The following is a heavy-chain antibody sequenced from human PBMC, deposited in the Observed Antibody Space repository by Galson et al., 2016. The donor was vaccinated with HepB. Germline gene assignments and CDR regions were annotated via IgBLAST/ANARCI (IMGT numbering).Heavy chain of an antibody. V-gene: IGHV1-8*01. CDR2: MNPNTGDT. Sequence: SVKVSCKASGYTLTSYDIIWVRQATGQGLEYMGWMNPNTGDTDYVQKFQGRVTMTRDTSISTVYMDLSSLRSEDTAVYYCASGPLDSPMLSFDYWGQGTLVTVSS. CDR3: ASGPLDSPMLSFDY. CDR1: GYTLTSYD. J-gene: IGHJ4*02. D-gene: IGHD2-8*01.